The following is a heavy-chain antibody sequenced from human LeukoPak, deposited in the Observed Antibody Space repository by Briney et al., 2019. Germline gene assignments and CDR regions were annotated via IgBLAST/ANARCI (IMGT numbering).Heavy chain of an antibody. D-gene: IGHD6-13*01. CDR2: ISSSGYYI. J-gene: IGHJ4*02. Sequence: GGSLRLSCAASGFTFSSHTVNWVRQAPGKGLEWVSSISSSGYYIYYADSVKGRFTISRDNAKNSLYLQMNSLRAEDTSVYYCAREGGRGSSWYSDYWGQGTLVTVSS. CDR3: AREGGRGSSWYSDY. CDR1: GFTFSSHT. V-gene: IGHV3-21*01.